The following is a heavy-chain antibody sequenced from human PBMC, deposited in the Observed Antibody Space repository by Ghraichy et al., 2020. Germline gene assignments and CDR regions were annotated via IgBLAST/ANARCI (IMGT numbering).Heavy chain of an antibody. J-gene: IGHJ4*02. CDR1: GYIFSSYD. V-gene: IGHV1-8*01. D-gene: IGHD4-23*01. CDR3: ARAVPGGHGHLDF. Sequence: ASVKVSCKPSGYIFSSYDVNWVRQATGQGLEWMGWVNPTSGDTGYPQKFQGRLTMTRDTSINTAYMELSSLTSEDTAVYYCARAVPGGHGHLDFWGQGTLVTVSS. CDR2: VNPTSGDT.